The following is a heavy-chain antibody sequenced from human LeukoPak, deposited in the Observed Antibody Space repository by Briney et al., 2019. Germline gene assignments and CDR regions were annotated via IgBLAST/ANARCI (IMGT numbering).Heavy chain of an antibody. CDR2: IYSGGST. CDR3: ARGGVKLGPPNDVFDI. Sequence: GGSLRLSCAASGFTVSSNYMSWVRQAPGKGLEWVSVIYSGGSTYYADSVKGRFTISRDNSKNTLYLQMNSLRAEDTAVYYCARGGVKLGPPNDVFDIWGKGKRVTVSS. CDR1: GFTVSSNY. J-gene: IGHJ3*02. V-gene: IGHV3-66*01. D-gene: IGHD6-13*01.